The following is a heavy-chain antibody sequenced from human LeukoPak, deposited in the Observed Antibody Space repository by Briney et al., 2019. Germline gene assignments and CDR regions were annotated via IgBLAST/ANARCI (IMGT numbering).Heavy chain of an antibody. CDR1: GFTFSSYG. Sequence: PGGSLRLSCAASGFTFSSYGMHWVRQAPGKGLEWVAFIRYDGSNKYYADSVKGRFTISRDNSKNTLYLQMNSLRAEDTAVYYCAKDHLKRSSTSCGWFDPWGQGTLDTVSS. CDR3: AKDHLKRSSTSCGWFDP. CDR2: IRYDGSNK. J-gene: IGHJ5*02. D-gene: IGHD2-2*01. V-gene: IGHV3-30*02.